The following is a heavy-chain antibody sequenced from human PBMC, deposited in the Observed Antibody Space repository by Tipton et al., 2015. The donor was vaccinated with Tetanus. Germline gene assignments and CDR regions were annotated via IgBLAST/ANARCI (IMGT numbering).Heavy chain of an antibody. CDR1: GFSFSSYA. Sequence: SLRLSCAASGFSFSSYAMHWVRQAPGKGLECVSAIGGSGGASYYADSVKGRFTISRDNSKSTLYLQVHSLRVEDTAIYFCAKGRAAATYFFDYWGQGTPVTVSS. V-gene: IGHV3-23*01. J-gene: IGHJ4*02. D-gene: IGHD6-25*01. CDR2: IGGSGGAS. CDR3: AKGRAAATYFFDY.